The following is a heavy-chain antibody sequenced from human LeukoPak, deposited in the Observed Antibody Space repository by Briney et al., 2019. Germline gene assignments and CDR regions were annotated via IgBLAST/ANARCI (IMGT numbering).Heavy chain of an antibody. D-gene: IGHD3-16*01. Sequence: GGSLTPSCAAAGFTLSSYGMHWVRQAPGKGLEWVAFIRYDGSNKYYADSVKGRFTISRDNSKNTLYLQMSSLRAEDTAVYYCAKDGGYRTLNYFDNWGQGTLVTVSS. CDR1: GFTLSSYG. CDR3: AKDGGYRTLNYFDN. CDR2: IRYDGSNK. J-gene: IGHJ4*02. V-gene: IGHV3-30*02.